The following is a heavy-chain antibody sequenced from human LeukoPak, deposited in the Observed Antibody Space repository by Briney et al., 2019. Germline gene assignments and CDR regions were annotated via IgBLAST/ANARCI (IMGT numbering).Heavy chain of an antibody. CDR1: GFTFSNAW. V-gene: IGHV3-66*01. CDR3: ARTYYDYRVGTNYFDY. D-gene: IGHD3-3*01. J-gene: IGHJ4*02. CDR2: TYSGGST. Sequence: GGSLRLSCAASGFTFSNAWMTWVRQAPGKGLEWVSVTYSGGSTSHADSVKGRFTVSRDDSKNMVYLQMNSMRRDDTAVYYCARTYYDYRVGTNYFDYWGQGTLVTVSS.